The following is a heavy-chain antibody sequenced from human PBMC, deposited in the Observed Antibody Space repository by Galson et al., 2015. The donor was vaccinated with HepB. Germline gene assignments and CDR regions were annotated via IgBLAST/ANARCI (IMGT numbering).Heavy chain of an antibody. V-gene: IGHV2-70*04. CDR1: GFSPSTTGMR. J-gene: IGHJ4*02. CDR3: ARMLGRGGYFDT. Sequence: PALVKPTQTLTLTCTFSGFSPSTTGMRVNWIRQPPGKALEWLARIDWDDDKFYNTSLKTRLTIFKDTSKNQVVLTMTNMDPEDTATYYCARMLGRGGYFDTWGQGTLVTVSS. D-gene: IGHD7-27*01. CDR2: IDWDDDK.